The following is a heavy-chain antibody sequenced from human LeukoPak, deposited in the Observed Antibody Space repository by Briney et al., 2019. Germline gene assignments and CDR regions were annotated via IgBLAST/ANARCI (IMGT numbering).Heavy chain of an antibody. J-gene: IGHJ4*01. CDR3: AKDVGKWESLHFFDY. V-gene: IGHV3-30*04. Sequence: GGSLRLSCAASGFTFSSNAMHWVRQAPGKGLEWVAVISYDGSNKYYADSVKGRFTISRDDSRNTLYLQMNSLRGDDTAVYYCAKDVGKWESLHFFDYWGQEPWSPSPQ. CDR1: GFTFSSNA. CDR2: ISYDGSNK. D-gene: IGHD1-26*01.